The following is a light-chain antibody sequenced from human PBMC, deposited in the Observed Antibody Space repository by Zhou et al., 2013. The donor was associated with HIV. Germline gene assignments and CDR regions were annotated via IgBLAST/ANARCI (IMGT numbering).Light chain of an antibody. CDR1: QSVSSRY. CDR3: HQYKTWPPYT. Sequence: EIVLTQSPGTLSLSPGERATLSCRASQSVSSRYLAWYQQRPGQAPRVLIYGASSRATGVPARFSGSGSGTEFTLTISSLQSEDFAVYYCHQYKTWPPYTFGQGTKVEIK. V-gene: IGKV3-15*01. CDR2: GAS. J-gene: IGKJ2*01.